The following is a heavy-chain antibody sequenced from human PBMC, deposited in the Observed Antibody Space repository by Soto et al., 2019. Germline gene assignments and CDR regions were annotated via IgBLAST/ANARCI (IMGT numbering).Heavy chain of an antibody. CDR2: IKSKTDGGTT. Sequence: EVQLVESGGGLVKPGGSLRLSCAASGFTFSNAWMSWVRQAPGKGLEWVGRIKSKTDGGTTDYAAPVKGRFTISRDDSNYTLYLQMNSLKTLDTAVYYCTTDFLLGPIGYYYGMDVWGQGTTVTVSS. V-gene: IGHV3-15*01. J-gene: IGHJ6*02. D-gene: IGHD7-27*01. CDR1: GFTFSNAW. CDR3: TTDFLLGPIGYYYGMDV.